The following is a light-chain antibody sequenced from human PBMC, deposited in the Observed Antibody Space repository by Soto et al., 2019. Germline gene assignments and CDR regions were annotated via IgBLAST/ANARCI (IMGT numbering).Light chain of an antibody. CDR3: QQSHTLPFT. CDR2: AAS. V-gene: IGKV1-39*01. CDR1: QSIGKH. Sequence: DIQMTQSPSSLSASVGDRFTITFRASQSIGKHLNWYQQKPGKAPKFLIYAASNLQSGVPSRFSGSGSGTDFTLTVNSLRLEDFATYFCQQSHTLPFTFGGGTKVDI. J-gene: IGKJ4*01.